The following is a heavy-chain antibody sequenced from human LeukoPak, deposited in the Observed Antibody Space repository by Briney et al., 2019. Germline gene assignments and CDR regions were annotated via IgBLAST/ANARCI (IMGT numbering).Heavy chain of an antibody. J-gene: IGHJ4*02. CDR1: GFTFSNYG. D-gene: IGHD2-15*01. CDR2: ISYDGSNK. V-gene: IGHV3-30*18. Sequence: GGSLRLSCAASGFTFSNYGIHWVRQAPGKGLEWVAVISYDGSNKYYADSVKGRFTISRDNSKNTLYLQMNSLRAEDTAVYYCAKGLLMGMVGYFDYWGQGTLVTVSS. CDR3: AKGLLMGMVGYFDY.